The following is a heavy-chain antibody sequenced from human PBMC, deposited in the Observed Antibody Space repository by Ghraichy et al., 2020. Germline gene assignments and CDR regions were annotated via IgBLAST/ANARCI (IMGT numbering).Heavy chain of an antibody. Sequence: RIKSKTDGGTTDYAAPVKGRFTISRDDSKNTLYLQMNSLKTEDTAVYYCTTEGMGDDWYFDLWVR. J-gene: IGHJ2*01. V-gene: IGHV3-15*01. CDR2: IKSKTDGGTT. CDR3: TTEGMGDDWYFDL. D-gene: IGHD2-21*02.